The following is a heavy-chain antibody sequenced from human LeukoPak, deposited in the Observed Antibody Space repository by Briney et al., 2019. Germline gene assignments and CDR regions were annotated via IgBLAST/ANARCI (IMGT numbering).Heavy chain of an antibody. J-gene: IGHJ3*02. CDR2: VSYDGSNK. V-gene: IGHV3-30-3*01. D-gene: IGHD5-18*01. Sequence: GGSLRLSCAASGFTFSSNAMHWVRQAPGKGLEWVAIVSYDGSNKVYADSVKGRFTISRDNSKSTLYLQMNSLRAEDTAVYYCARDPKGGYSYGWGAFDIWGQGTMVTVSS. CDR3: ARDPKGGYSYGWGAFDI. CDR1: GFTFSSNA.